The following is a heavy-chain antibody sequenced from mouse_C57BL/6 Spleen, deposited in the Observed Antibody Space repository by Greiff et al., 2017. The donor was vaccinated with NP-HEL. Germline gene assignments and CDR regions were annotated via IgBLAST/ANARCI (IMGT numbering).Heavy chain of an antibody. D-gene: IGHD1-1*01. V-gene: IGHV1-80*01. CDR3: ARGHYYGSRDFDY. CDR2: IYPGDGDT. J-gene: IGHJ2*01. Sequence: VHLVESGAELVKPGASVKISCKASGYAFSSYWMNWVKQRPGKGLEWIGQIYPGDGDTNYNGKFKGKATLTADKSSSTAYMQLSSLTSEDSAVYFCARGHYYGSRDFDYWGQGTTLTVSS. CDR1: GYAFSSYW.